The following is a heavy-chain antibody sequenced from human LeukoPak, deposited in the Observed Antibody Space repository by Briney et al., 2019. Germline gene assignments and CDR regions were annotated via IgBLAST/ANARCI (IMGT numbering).Heavy chain of an antibody. CDR1: GFTFSNYG. J-gene: IGHJ4*02. Sequence: GGSLRLSCAASGFTFSNYGMSWVRQAPGKGLEWGSVVSDSGSGAYYADSVKGRFTISRDNSKNTLYLQMNSLRAEDTAVYYCAPDLRGSAWSLDYWGQGTLVTVSS. V-gene: IGHV3-23*01. CDR2: VSDSGSGA. D-gene: IGHD6-19*01. CDR3: APDLRGSAWSLDY.